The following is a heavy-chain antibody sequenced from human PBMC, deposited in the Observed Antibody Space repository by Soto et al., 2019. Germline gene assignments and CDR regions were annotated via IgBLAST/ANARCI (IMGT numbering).Heavy chain of an antibody. CDR1: GGFISSYY. CDR3: ARSIDSSGFYFSNC. CDR2: IHHTGST. Sequence: SETLSLTCTVSGGFISSYYWSWIRQSPGKGLELIGYIHHTGSTNYNPSLKSRVTMSLDTSRNQFSLKPYSVTAADTAVYYCARSIDSSGFYFSNCWGQGTLVTVSS. V-gene: IGHV4-59*01. D-gene: IGHD3-22*01. J-gene: IGHJ4*02.